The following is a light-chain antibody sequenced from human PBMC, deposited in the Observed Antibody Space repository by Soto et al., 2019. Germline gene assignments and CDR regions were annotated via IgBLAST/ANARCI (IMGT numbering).Light chain of an antibody. Sequence: QSALTQPASVSGSPGQSVTISCTGTSSDVGAYKYVSWYQQHPGKATKLMIYEVSNRPSGVSNRFSGSKSGNTASLTISGLQADDEADYYCNSYAGDIIRFVFGTGTKVTVL. CDR2: EVS. J-gene: IGLJ1*01. CDR3: NSYAGDIIRFV. CDR1: SSDVGAYKY. V-gene: IGLV2-14*01.